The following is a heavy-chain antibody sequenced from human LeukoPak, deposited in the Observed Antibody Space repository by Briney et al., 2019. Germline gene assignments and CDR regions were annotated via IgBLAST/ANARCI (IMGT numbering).Heavy chain of an antibody. CDR1: GGSISSYY. V-gene: IGHV4-59*01. J-gene: IGHJ4*02. D-gene: IGHD2-2*01. CDR3: ARVPPYCSSTSCYEPYFDY. Sequence: SETLSLTCTVSGGSISSYYWSWIRQPPGKGLDCIGYIYYSGSTNYNPSLKSRVTISVDTSKNQFSLKLSSVTAADTAVYYCARVPPYCSSTSCYEPYFDYWGQGTLVTVSS. CDR2: IYYSGST.